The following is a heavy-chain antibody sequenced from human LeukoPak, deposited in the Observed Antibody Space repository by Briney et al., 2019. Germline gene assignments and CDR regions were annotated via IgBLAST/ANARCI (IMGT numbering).Heavy chain of an antibody. D-gene: IGHD2-21*01. CDR1: GFTFRHYD. V-gene: IGHV3-23*01. J-gene: IGHJ4*02. Sequence: GGSLRLSCVASGFTFRHYDMSWVRQAPGKGLEWVSSINTSGGSTYYADSLQGRFTISRDNSKNTLHLQMNNVRAEGTALYYCMKLPTMIIVIDTDFEYWGQGAQVTVSS. CDR3: MKLPTMIIVIDTDFEY. CDR2: INTSGGST.